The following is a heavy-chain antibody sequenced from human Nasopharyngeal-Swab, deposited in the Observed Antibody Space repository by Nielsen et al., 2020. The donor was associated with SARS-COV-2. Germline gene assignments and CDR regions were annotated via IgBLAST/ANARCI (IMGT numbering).Heavy chain of an antibody. D-gene: IGHD3-22*01. CDR3: ARHYYDTRAVWFDP. CDR1: GFTFSSYE. Sequence: GESLKISCAASGFTFSSYEMNWVRQAPGKGLEWVSYISSSGSTIYYADSVKGRFTISRDNAKNSLYLQMHSLRAEDTAVYYCARHYYDTRAVWFDPWGQGTLVTVSS. J-gene: IGHJ5*02. V-gene: IGHV3-48*03. CDR2: ISSSGSTI.